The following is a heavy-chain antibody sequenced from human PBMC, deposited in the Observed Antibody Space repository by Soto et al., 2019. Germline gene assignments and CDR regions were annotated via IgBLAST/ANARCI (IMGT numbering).Heavy chain of an antibody. V-gene: IGHV1-69*13. J-gene: IGHJ6*02. D-gene: IGHD3-10*01. Sequence: SVKVSCKASGGTFSSYAISWVRQAPGQGLEWMGGIIPIFGTANYAQKFQGRVTITADESTSTAYMELSSLRSEDTAVYYCASVVVRGNYYYYGMDVWGQGTTVTVSS. CDR3: ASVVVRGNYYYYGMDV. CDR2: IIPIFGTA. CDR1: GGTFSSYA.